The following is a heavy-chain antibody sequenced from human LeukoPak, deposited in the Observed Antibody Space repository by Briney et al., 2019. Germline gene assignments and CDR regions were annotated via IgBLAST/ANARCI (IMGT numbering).Heavy chain of an antibody. J-gene: IGHJ6*02. V-gene: IGHV1-18*01. D-gene: IGHD2-2*01. CDR1: GYTFTSYA. Sequence: ASVKVSCKASGYTFTSYAMNWVRQAPGQGLEWMGWINAYNGNTNYAQKFQGRVTMTEDTSTDTAYMELNSLRSDDTAVYYCATDPGEIVPAAKGPRGDYCYGMDVWGQGTTVTVSS. CDR2: INAYNGNT. CDR3: ATDPGEIVPAAKGPRGDYCYGMDV.